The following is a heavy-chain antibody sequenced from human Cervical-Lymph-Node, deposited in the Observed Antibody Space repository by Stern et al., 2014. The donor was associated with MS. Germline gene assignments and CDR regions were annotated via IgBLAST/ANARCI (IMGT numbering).Heavy chain of an antibody. CDR1: GDSISTYY. J-gene: IGHJ6*02. D-gene: IGHD4-17*01. V-gene: IGHV4-59*01. CDR3: ARSPRQRRRYGDYNGMDV. CDR2: ISYSGST. Sequence: VQLVESGPGPMKPSETLSLTCTVSGDSISTYYWSWIRQTPGKGLEWIGWISYSGSTDYNPALKSRVSMLVDASKSQFSLKLTSVAAADTAVYYCARSPRQRRRYGDYNGMDVWGQGTTVTVSS.